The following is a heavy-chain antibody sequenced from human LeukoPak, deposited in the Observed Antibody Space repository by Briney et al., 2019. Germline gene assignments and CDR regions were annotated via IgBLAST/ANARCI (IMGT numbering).Heavy chain of an antibody. V-gene: IGHV3-7*01. D-gene: IGHD3-16*02. CDR1: GFTFSSYW. CDR3: ARAPSTFVWGSYRPAYFDY. J-gene: IGHJ4*02. Sequence: GGSLRLSCAASGFTFSSYWMSWVRQAPGKGLEWVANIKQDGSEKYYVDSVKGRFTISRDNAKNSLYLQMNSLRAEDTAVYYCARAPSTFVWGSYRPAYFDYWGQRTLVTVSS. CDR2: IKQDGSEK.